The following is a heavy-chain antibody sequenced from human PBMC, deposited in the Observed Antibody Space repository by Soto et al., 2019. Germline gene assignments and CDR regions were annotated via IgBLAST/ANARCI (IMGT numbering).Heavy chain of an antibody. CDR3: ARGSVGAYDY. CDR1: GDSLSSTSAA. CDR2: TYYRPTWYN. D-gene: IGHD1-26*01. V-gene: IGHV6-1*01. J-gene: IGHJ4*02. Sequence: QVQLQQSGPGLVKPSQTLSLTCAISGDSLSSTSAAWNWIRQSPSRGLEWLGRTYYRPTWYNDYTVSVKSRISSHPDTSKNQLSLQLNSVPPEDTPVYYCARGSVGAYDYWGQGTLVTVSS.